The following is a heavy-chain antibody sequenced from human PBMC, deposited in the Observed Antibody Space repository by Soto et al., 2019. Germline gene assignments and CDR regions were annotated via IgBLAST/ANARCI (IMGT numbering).Heavy chain of an antibody. CDR2: ISGSGGST. J-gene: IGHJ4*02. CDR3: AKDLGYYYDSSGYYYDY. D-gene: IGHD3-22*01. Sequence: EVQLLESGGGLVQPGGSLSLSCAASGFTVSSYAMSWVRQAPGTGLEWVSAISGSGGSTYYADSVKGRFTISRDNSKNTLYLQMNSLRAEDTAVYYCAKDLGYYYDSSGYYYDYWGQGTLVTVSS. V-gene: IGHV3-23*01. CDR1: GFTVSSYA.